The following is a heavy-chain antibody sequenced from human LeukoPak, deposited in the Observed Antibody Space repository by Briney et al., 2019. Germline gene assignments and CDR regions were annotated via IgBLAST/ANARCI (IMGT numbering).Heavy chain of an antibody. V-gene: IGHV3-15*01. CDR1: GFTFSAAW. J-gene: IGHJ4*02. CDR3: VADLPGTNTPYFDY. Sequence: GGSLRLSCAASGFTFSAAWMNWVRQAPGKGLEWVGRIKSKSNGETTDFAPHVRDRFTISRDDSKNTLNLQMDSLRTEDTAVDYCVADLPGTNTPYFDYWGQGTLVTVSS. CDR2: IKSKSNGETT. D-gene: IGHD2-8*01.